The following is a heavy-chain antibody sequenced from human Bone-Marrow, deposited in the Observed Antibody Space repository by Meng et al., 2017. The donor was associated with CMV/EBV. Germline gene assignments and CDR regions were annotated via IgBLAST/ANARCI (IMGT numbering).Heavy chain of an antibody. V-gene: IGHV3-7*01. CDR3: ARDHVLQYAARDYYYYGMDV. D-gene: IGHD4-11*01. J-gene: IGHJ6*02. CDR2: IKQDGSEK. CDR1: GFTFSSYW. Sequence: LSLTCAASGFTFSSYWMSWVRQAPGKGLEWVANIKQDGSEKYYVDSVKGRFTISRDNAKNSLYLQMNSLRAEDTAVYYCARDHVLQYAARDYYYYGMDVWGQGTTVTVSS.